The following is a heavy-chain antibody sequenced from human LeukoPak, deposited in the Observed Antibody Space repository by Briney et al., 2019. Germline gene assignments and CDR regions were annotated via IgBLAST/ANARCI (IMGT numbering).Heavy chain of an antibody. V-gene: IGHV4-59*11. CDR3: ARRKLVGASPFDY. CDR2: IYYSGST. J-gene: IGHJ4*02. D-gene: IGHD1-26*01. CDR1: GGSMRSPY. Sequence: SETLSLTWTVSGGSMRSPYWSLIRHPPGKGLELVGYIYYSGSTNYNPSLKSRVTISVDTSKNQFSLKLSSVTAADTAVYYCARRKLVGASPFDYWGQGTLVTVSS.